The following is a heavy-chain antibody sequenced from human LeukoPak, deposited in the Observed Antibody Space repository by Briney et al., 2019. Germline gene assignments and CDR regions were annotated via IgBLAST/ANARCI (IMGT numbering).Heavy chain of an antibody. V-gene: IGHV1-18*01. Sequence: ASVKVSCKASGYTFTKYGITWVRQAPGQGLEWMGWISIYNGNTNYAQKLQGRVTMTTDTSTSTAYMELRSLISDDAAVYYCARGDDYGDYWGLYWGQGTLVTVSS. J-gene: IGHJ4*02. CDR3: ARGDDYGDYWGLY. D-gene: IGHD4-17*01. CDR2: ISIYNGNT. CDR1: GYTFTKYG.